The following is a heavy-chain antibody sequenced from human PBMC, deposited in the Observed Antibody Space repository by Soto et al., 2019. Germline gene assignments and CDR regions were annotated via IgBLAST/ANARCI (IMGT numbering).Heavy chain of an antibody. CDR2: ISSSSSYI. J-gene: IGHJ6*04. D-gene: IGHD6-19*01. CDR1: GFTFSSYS. CDR3: ARDRIAVAGPGYYYGMDV. V-gene: IGHV3-21*01. Sequence: GGSLRLSCAASGFTFSSYSMNWVRQAPGKGLEWVSSISSSSSYIYYADSVKGRFTISRDNAKNSLYLQMNSLRAEDTAVYYCARDRIAVAGPGYYYGMDVWGKGTTVTVSS.